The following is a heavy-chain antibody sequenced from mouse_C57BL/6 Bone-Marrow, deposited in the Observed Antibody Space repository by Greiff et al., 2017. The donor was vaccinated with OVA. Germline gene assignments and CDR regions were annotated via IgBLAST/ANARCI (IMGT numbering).Heavy chain of an antibody. CDR3: ARNWGELMDY. CDR1: GFSLTSYG. J-gene: IGHJ4*01. V-gene: IGHV2-2*01. Sequence: VQLQESGPGLVQPSQSLSITCTVSGFSLTSYGVHWVRQSPGKGLEWLGVIWSGGSTDSNAAFISRLSISKDNSKSQVFFKMNSLQADDTAIYYCARNWGELMDYWGQGTSVTVSS. CDR2: IWSGGST.